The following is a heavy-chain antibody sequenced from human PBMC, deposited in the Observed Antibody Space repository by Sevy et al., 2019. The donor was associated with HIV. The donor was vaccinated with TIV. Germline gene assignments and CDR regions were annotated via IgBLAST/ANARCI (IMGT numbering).Heavy chain of an antibody. Sequence: ASVKVSCKASGYTFTGYYMHWVRQAPGQGLEWMGRINPMSGDTKYAQKFQGGVTMTRDTSISTAYMELSSLKSDDTAVYYCARGTSSSRPGFYQYYYGMDVWGQGTTVTVSS. CDR3: ARGTSSSRPGFYQYYYGMDV. D-gene: IGHD6-13*01. V-gene: IGHV1-2*06. CDR2: INPMSGDT. CDR1: GYTFTGYY. J-gene: IGHJ6*02.